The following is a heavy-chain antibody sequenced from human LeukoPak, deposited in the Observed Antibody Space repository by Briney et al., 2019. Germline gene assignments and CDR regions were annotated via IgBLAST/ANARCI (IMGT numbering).Heavy chain of an antibody. D-gene: IGHD1-26*01. CDR1: GGSISSGGYY. CDR3: ARDPQKWDAFDI. V-gene: IGHV4-31*03. Sequence: SETLSLTCTVSGGSISSGGYYWSWIRQHPGKGLEWIGYIYYSGNTNYNPSLKSRVTISVDTSKNQFSLKLSSVTAADTAVYYCARDPQKWDAFDIWGQGTMVTVSS. CDR2: IYYSGNT. J-gene: IGHJ3*02.